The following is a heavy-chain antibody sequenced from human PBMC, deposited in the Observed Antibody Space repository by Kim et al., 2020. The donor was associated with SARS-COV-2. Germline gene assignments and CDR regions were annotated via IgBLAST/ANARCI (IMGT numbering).Heavy chain of an antibody. J-gene: IGHJ3*02. CDR3: ARAFGYGYCSGGSCYFAFDI. D-gene: IGHD2-15*01. Sequence: SETLSLTCTVSGGSISSGDYYWSWIRQPPGKGLEWIGYIYYSGSTYYNPSLKSRVTISVDTSKNQFSLKLSSVTAADTAVYYCARAFGYGYCSGGSCYFAFDIWGQGTMVTVSS. CDR2: IYYSGST. V-gene: IGHV4-30-4*01. CDR1: GGSISSGDYY.